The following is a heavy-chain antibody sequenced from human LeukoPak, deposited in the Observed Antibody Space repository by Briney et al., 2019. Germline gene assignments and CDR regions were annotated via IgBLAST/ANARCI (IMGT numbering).Heavy chain of an antibody. Sequence: AETLSLTCAVYGGSFSGYYWSCIRQPPGKGLEWIGDVNHSGSTNYNPPLERRLTISVDMSKNQFSLKQSSVTAADTAAYHCARVWSIVVLPGATFWFAPWGQGTLAT. V-gene: IGHV4-34*01. D-gene: IGHD2-2*01. CDR3: ARVWSIVVLPGATFWFAP. CDR2: VNHSGST. CDR1: GGSFSGYY. J-gene: IGHJ5*02.